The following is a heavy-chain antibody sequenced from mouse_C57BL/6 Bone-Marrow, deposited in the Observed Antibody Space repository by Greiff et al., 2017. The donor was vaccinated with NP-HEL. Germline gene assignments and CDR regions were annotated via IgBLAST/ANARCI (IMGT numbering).Heavy chain of an antibody. CDR3: TRGPGSSFYAMDY. CDR1: GFTFSSYA. D-gene: IGHD1-1*01. Sequence: EVQGVESGEGLVKPGGSLKLSCAASGFTFSSYAMSWVRQTPEKRLEWVAYISSGGDYIYYADTVKGRFTISRDNARNTLYLQMSSLKSEDTAMYYCTRGPGSSFYAMDYWGQGTSVTVSS. CDR2: ISSGGDYI. J-gene: IGHJ4*01. V-gene: IGHV5-9-1*02.